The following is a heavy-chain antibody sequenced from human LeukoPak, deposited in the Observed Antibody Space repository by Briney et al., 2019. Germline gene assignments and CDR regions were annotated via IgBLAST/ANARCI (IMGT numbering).Heavy chain of an antibody. Sequence: GGSLRLSCAASGFTVSSNYMSWVRQAPGKVRGWVSIIYSGGSTFYADSVKGRFTISRDNSKNTLYLQMNSLRAEDTAVYYCARKSAYNWFDPWGQGTLVTVSS. J-gene: IGHJ5*02. CDR3: ARKSAYNWFDP. V-gene: IGHV3-53*01. CDR1: GFTVSSNY. CDR2: IYSGGST.